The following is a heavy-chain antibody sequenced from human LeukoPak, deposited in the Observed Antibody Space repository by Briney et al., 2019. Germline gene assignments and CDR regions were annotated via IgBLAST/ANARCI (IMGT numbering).Heavy chain of an antibody. D-gene: IGHD2/OR15-2a*01. Sequence: GGSLRLSCAASGFTFSSNYMSWVRQAPGKGLEWVSVIYSGGSTYYADSVKGRFTISRDNSKNPLYLQMNSLRAEDTAVYYCARHLSYLWYFDLWGRGTLVTVSS. CDR2: IYSGGST. CDR1: GFTFSSNY. J-gene: IGHJ2*01. V-gene: IGHV3-53*01. CDR3: ARHLSYLWYFDL.